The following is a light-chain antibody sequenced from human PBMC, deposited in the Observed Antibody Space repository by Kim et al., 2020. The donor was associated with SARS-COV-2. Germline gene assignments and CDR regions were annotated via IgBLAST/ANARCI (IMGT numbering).Light chain of an antibody. V-gene: IGKV1-27*01. CDR1: QGVGNY. Sequence: DIQMTQSPSSLSASVGDRVTITCRASQGVGNYLAWYQQRPGGVPKLLIYAASTLQSGVPFRFSGSGSGTDFTLTISSLQPEDVATYYCQKYNIAPWTFGQGTKVDIK. J-gene: IGKJ1*01. CDR2: AAS. CDR3: QKYNIAPWT.